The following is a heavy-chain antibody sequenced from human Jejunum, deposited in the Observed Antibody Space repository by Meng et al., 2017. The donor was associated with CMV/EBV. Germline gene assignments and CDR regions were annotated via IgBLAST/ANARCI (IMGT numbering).Heavy chain of an antibody. J-gene: IGHJ4*01. CDR1: GFTVRTNY. D-gene: IGHD3-10*01. Sequence: SCAASGFTVRTNYMNGVRQAPGKGLEWVSVIYTSGNTYYADSVKGRFTISRDSSTNTAYLQMNSLRNEDTAVYYCAKGGFGRPLDYWGHGTLVTVSS. V-gene: IGHV3-53*01. CDR2: IYTSGNT. CDR3: AKGGFGRPLDY.